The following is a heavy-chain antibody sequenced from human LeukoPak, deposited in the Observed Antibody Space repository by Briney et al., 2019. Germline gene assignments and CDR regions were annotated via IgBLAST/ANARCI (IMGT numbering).Heavy chain of an antibody. V-gene: IGHV4-39*01. J-gene: IGHJ6*02. CDR2: IDYSGRT. Sequence: SQTLSLTCTVSGGSISSGGYYWSWIRQHPGKGLEWIGSIDYSGRTYYKPSLKSRVTISVDTSKNQLSLKLSSVTAADTAIYYCARLFGSSGSYYGMDVWGQGTTVTVSS. CDR3: ARLFGSSGSYYGMDV. CDR1: GGSISSGGYY. D-gene: IGHD3-22*01.